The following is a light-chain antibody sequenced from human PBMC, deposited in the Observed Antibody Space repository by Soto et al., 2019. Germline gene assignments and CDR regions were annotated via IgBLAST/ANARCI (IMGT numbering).Light chain of an antibody. J-gene: IGKJ4*01. CDR1: QSVSSDY. CDR2: RAS. Sequence: EIVFTQSPGTLSLSPGERATLSCSASQSVSSDYLAWYQQKPGQTPKVLIYRASSRATGIPDRFSGSGSGTDFTLTISRLEPEDFAVYYCQQYGSSPLTFGGGTKVDIK. V-gene: IGKV3-20*01. CDR3: QQYGSSPLT.